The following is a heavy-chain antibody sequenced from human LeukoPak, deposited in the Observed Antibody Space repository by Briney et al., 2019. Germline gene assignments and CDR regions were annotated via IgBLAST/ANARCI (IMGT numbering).Heavy chain of an antibody. Sequence: PGGFLRLSCAASGFTFSSYDMTWVRQAPGKGLEWVSGISGSGGSTYYADSVKGRFTISRDNSKNTLYLQMNSLRAEDSAVYYCAKDRWYFDYWGQGTLVTVSS. J-gene: IGHJ4*02. CDR2: ISGSGGST. V-gene: IGHV3-23*01. CDR1: GFTFSSYD. D-gene: IGHD6-13*01. CDR3: AKDRWYFDY.